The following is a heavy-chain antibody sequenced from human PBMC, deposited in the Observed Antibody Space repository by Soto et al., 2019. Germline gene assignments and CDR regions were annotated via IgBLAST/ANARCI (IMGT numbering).Heavy chain of an antibody. CDR2: ISYDGSNK. V-gene: IGHV3-30-3*01. CDR3: ARGSPHYYDSSGYSRAPEYFQH. D-gene: IGHD3-22*01. Sequence: GALRLSCAASGFTFSSYAMHWVRQAPGKGLEWVAVISYDGSNKYYADSVKGRFTISRDNSKNTLYLQMNSLRAEDTAVYYCARGSPHYYDSSGYSRAPEYFQHWGQGTLVTVSS. J-gene: IGHJ1*01. CDR1: GFTFSSYA.